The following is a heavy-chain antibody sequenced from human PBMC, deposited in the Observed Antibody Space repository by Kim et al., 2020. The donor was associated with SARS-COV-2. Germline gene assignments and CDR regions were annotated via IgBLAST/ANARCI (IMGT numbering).Heavy chain of an antibody. CDR3: GRDEIGYTTSWYKY. CDR2: ISRDGSNE. J-gene: IGHJ4*02. CDR1: GFTFSNYG. D-gene: IGHD6-13*01. Sequence: GGSLRLSCTASGFTFSNYGMHWVRQAPGKGLEWVGIISRDGSNEYYEDSVKGRFTISRDNSQNTLSLQMDILRAEDTAVYYCGRDEIGYTTSWYKYWGQGTLVSVSS. V-gene: IGHV3-33*05.